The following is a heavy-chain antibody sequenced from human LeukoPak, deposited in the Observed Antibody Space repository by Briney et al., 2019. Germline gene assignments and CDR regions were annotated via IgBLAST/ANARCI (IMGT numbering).Heavy chain of an antibody. CDR1: GFTFRSYE. Sequence: TGGSLRLSCAASGFTFRSYEMSWVRQAPGKGLEWVSYISSSGGTIYYADSVKGRFTISRDNAKNSLYLQMSSLRAEDTAVYYCARDLTGPFDYWGQGTLVTVSS. CDR2: ISSSGGTI. J-gene: IGHJ4*02. V-gene: IGHV3-48*03. D-gene: IGHD1-14*01. CDR3: ARDLTGPFDY.